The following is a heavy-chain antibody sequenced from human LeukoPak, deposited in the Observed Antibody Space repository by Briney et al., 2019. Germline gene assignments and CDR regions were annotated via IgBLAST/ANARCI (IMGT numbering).Heavy chain of an antibody. CDR1: GFTFRTYH. Sequence: GGSLRLSCSASGFTFRTYHMHWVRQAPGKGLEYVSAITAKGDRTFYADSVEGRFTISRDNSNNTLYLQMTSLRTDDTAMYFCAGSQTGWYFYWGQGTLVAVSS. V-gene: IGHV3-64D*09. D-gene: IGHD6-19*01. CDR2: ITAKGDRT. J-gene: IGHJ4*02. CDR3: AGSQTGWYFY.